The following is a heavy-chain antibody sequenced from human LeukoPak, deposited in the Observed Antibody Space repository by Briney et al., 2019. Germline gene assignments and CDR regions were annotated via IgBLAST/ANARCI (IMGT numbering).Heavy chain of an antibody. CDR2: IKQDGSET. CDR1: GFTFSSYW. D-gene: IGHD1-26*01. Sequence: GGSLRLSCAASGFTFSSYWMSWVRQAPGKGLEWVANIKQDGSETYYVDSVKGRFTISRDNAKNSLYLQMNSLRAEDTAVYYCASFNGGGLNSGSYSNPPYYFDYWGQGTLVTVSS. CDR3: ASFNGGGLNSGSYSNPPYYFDY. J-gene: IGHJ4*02. V-gene: IGHV3-7*01.